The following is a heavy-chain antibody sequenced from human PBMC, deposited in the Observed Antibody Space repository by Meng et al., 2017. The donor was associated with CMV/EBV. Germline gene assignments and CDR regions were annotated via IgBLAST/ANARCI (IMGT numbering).Heavy chain of an antibody. Sequence: ASVKVSCKASGYTLTELSRHWVRQAPGKGLEWMGGFDPEDGETIYAQKFQGRVTMTEDTSTDTAYMELSSLRSEDTAVYYCARGRWFGELSWFDPWGQGTLVTVSS. CDR2: FDPEDGET. CDR1: GYTLTELS. V-gene: IGHV1-24*01. J-gene: IGHJ5*02. CDR3: ARGRWFGELSWFDP. D-gene: IGHD3-10*01.